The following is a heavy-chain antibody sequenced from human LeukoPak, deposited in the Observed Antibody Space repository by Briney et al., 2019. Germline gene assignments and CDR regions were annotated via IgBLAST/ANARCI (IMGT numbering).Heavy chain of an antibody. Sequence: PSETLSLICTVSGGSITSRSFYWGWIRQPPGKGLEWIGSIDYDGSTYYNPSLKSRVTISVDTSKTQFSLKLSSVTAADTAVHHCARQGAGYNWLDPWGQGTLVTVSS. J-gene: IGHJ5*02. V-gene: IGHV4-39*01. CDR1: GGSITSRSFY. CDR2: IDYDGST. CDR3: ARQGAGYNWLDP.